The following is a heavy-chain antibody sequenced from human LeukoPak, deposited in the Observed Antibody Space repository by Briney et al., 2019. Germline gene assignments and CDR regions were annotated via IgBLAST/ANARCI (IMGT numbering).Heavy chain of an antibody. J-gene: IGHJ4*02. Sequence: ASVKVSCKASGYTFTSYGISWVRQAPGQGLEWMGWISAYNGNTNYAQKLQGRVTTTTDTSTSTAYMELRSLRSDDTAVYYCARAGPVDNMIVDSEGFDYWGQGTLVTVSS. CDR3: ARAGPVDNMIVDSEGFDY. CDR2: ISAYNGNT. D-gene: IGHD3-22*01. V-gene: IGHV1-18*01. CDR1: GYTFTSYG.